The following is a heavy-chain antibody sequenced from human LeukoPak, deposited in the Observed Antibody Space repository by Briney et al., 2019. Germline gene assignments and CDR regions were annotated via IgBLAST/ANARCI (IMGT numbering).Heavy chain of an antibody. CDR1: GGSISNYY. V-gene: IGHV4-59*01. CDR3: ARDWGVSARPGYMDV. Sequence: SETLSLTCTVSGGSISNYYWSWIRQPPGKGLEWIGYIYYSGSTKYNPSLKSRVTISVDTSKNQFSLRLSSVTAADTAVYYCARDWGVSARPGYMDVWGKGTTVTVSS. J-gene: IGHJ6*03. D-gene: IGHD6-6*01. CDR2: IYYSGST.